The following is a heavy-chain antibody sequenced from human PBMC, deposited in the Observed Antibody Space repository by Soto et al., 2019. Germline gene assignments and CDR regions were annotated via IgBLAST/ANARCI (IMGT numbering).Heavy chain of an antibody. CDR3: ARYGSHYYYYKMDV. CDR2: IYSSGST. V-gene: IGHV4-59*01. D-gene: IGHD1-26*01. J-gene: IGHJ6*02. CDR1: GDSISSYY. Sequence: PSETLSLTYIVSGDSISSYYWNWIRQPPGKGLEWIGYIYSSGSTSYNPSLKSRVTISVDTSKNQFSLKLSSVTAADTAVYYCARYGSHYYYYKMDVWGQGTTVT.